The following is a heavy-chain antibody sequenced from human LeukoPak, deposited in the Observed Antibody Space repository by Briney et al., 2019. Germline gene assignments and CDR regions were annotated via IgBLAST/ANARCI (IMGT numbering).Heavy chain of an antibody. CDR1: GFTFSSYS. J-gene: IGHJ4*02. Sequence: GGSLRLSCAASGFTFSSYSMNWVRQAPGKGLEWVSSISSSSSYIYYADSVKGRFTISRDNAKNSLYLQMNSLRAEDTAVYYCARDSGIYCSSTSCYLLWGQGTLVTVSS. V-gene: IGHV3-21*01. CDR2: ISSSSSYI. CDR3: ARDSGIYCSSTSCYLL. D-gene: IGHD2-2*01.